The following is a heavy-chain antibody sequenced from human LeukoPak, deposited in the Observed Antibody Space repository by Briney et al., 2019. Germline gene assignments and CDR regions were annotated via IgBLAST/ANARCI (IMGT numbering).Heavy chain of an antibody. CDR3: AKDLGSHLITFGGVIANGFVY. V-gene: IGHV3-9*01. Sequence: GGSLRLSCAASGFSFNDYAMHWARQAPGKGLEWVSGINWNSGSIVYADSVKGRFTISRDNAKNSLYLQMNSLRAEDTALYYCAKDLGSHLITFGGVIANGFVYWGQGTLVTVSS. J-gene: IGHJ4*02. CDR2: INWNSGSI. CDR1: GFSFNDYA. D-gene: IGHD3-16*02.